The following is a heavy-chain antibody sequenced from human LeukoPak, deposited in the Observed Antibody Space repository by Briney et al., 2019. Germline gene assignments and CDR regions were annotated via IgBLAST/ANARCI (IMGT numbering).Heavy chain of an antibody. CDR2: IYTSGST. D-gene: IGHD2-21*02. V-gene: IGHV4-61*02. CDR1: GGSISSGSYY. Sequence: PSETLSLTCTVSGGSISSGSYYWSWIRQPAGKGLEWIGRIYTSGSTNYNPSLKSRVTISVDTSKNQFSLKLSSVTAADTAVYYCARDGASMGSPRVTGYFQHWGQGTLVTVSS. CDR3: ARDGASMGSPRVTGYFQH. J-gene: IGHJ1*01.